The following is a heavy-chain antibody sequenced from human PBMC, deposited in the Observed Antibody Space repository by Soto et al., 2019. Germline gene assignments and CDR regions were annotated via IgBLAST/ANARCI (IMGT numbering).Heavy chain of an antibody. CDR1: GFTFSSYS. CDR3: ANTCESASCYGSDY. J-gene: IGHJ4*02. V-gene: IGHV3-21*01. CDR2: MSSSSSNI. Sequence: EVQLVESGGGLVKPGGSLRLSCVASGFTFSSYSVNWVRQAPGKGPEWVSYMSSSSSNIYYADSVRGRFTISRDNAKNSLYLQMNSLSAEDTAVYYCANTCESASCYGSDYWGQGTLVTVFS. D-gene: IGHD2-2*01.